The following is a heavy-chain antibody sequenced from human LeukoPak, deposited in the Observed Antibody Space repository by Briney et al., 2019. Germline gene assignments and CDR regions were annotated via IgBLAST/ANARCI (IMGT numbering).Heavy chain of an antibody. CDR2: ISGSSDST. CDR3: AKTQRDCSSTSCSRYFGMDV. Sequence: GSLRLSCAASGFTLSSYALTWVRQAPGKGLEWVSAISGSSDSTLFADSVKGRFTISRDNSKNTLYLQMNSLRAEDTAVYYCAKTQRDCSSTSCSRYFGMDVWGQGTTVTVSS. CDR1: GFTLSSYA. V-gene: IGHV3-23*01. J-gene: IGHJ6*02. D-gene: IGHD2-2*01.